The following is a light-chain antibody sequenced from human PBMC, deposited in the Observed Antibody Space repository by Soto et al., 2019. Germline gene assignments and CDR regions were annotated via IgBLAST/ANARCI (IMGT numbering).Light chain of an antibody. CDR1: QSVSSSY. V-gene: IGKV3-20*01. Sequence: EIVLTQSPGTLSLFPGERVTLSCRASQSVSSSYVAWYQQKPGQAPRLLIYGASSRATGIPDRFSGSGSGTDFTLTISRLEPEDFAVYYCQQYGTSPLTFGGGTKVEI. CDR3: QQYGTSPLT. J-gene: IGKJ4*01. CDR2: GAS.